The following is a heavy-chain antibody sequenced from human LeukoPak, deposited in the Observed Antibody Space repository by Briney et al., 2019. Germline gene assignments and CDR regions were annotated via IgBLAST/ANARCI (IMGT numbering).Heavy chain of an antibody. V-gene: IGHV1-18*01. Sequence: ASVKVSCKASGYTFTSYDIAWVRQAPGEGLEWMAWISAYNGDTNYAQKLQGRVTMTTDTSTSTAYMELTSLNSDDTAVYYCARDVYCSGGNCYYYFDYWGQGTLVTVSS. CDR3: ARDVYCSGGNCYYYFDY. CDR2: ISAYNGDT. D-gene: IGHD2-15*01. CDR1: GYTFTSYD. J-gene: IGHJ4*02.